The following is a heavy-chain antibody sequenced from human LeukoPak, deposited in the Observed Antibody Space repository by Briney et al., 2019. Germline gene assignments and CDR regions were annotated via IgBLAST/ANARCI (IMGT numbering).Heavy chain of an antibody. V-gene: IGHV4-39*07. D-gene: IGHD2-2*01. CDR1: GGSISSSSYY. J-gene: IGHJ4*02. CDR2: IYYSGST. Sequence: PSETLSLTCTVSGGSISSSSYYWGWIRQPPGKGLEWIGSIYYSGSTYYNPSLKSRVTISVDTSKNQFSLKLSSVTAADTAVYYCARGALGYCRSTSCSGDYWGQGTLVTVSS. CDR3: ARGALGYCRSTSCSGDY.